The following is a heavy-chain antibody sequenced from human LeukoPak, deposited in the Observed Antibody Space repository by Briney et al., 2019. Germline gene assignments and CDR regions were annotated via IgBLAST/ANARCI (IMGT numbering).Heavy chain of an antibody. D-gene: IGHD6-13*01. V-gene: IGHV4-39*01. CDR1: GGSISSSSYY. J-gene: IGHJ4*02. CDR3: ARHDSAAAGYYFDY. CDR2: IYYSGST. Sequence: SETLSLTCTVSGGSISSSSYYWGWIRQPPGKGLEWIGSIYYSGSTYYNPSLKSRVTISVDTSKNQFSLKLSSVTAADTAVYYCARHDSAAAGYYFDYWGQGTLVTVSS.